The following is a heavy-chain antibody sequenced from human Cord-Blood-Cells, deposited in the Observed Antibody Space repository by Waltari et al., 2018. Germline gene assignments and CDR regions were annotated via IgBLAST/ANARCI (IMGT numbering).Heavy chain of an antibody. Sequence: QVQLVQSGAEVKKPGASVQVSCKASGNTFTGYYMPWVRQAPGQGLEWMGWINPNSGGTNYAQKFQGRVTMTRDTSISTAYMELSRLRSDDTAVYYCARSRYDSSGYYYWGQGTLVTVSS. J-gene: IGHJ4*02. CDR3: ARSRYDSSGYYY. V-gene: IGHV1-2*02. CDR1: GNTFTGYY. D-gene: IGHD3-22*01. CDR2: INPNSGGT.